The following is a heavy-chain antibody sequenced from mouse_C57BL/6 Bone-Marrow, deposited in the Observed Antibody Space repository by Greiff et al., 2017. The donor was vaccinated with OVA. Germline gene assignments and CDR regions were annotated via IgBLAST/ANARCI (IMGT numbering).Heavy chain of an antibody. Sequence: EVHLVESGGGLVQPGGSLKLSCAASGFTFSDYGMAWVRQAPRKGPEWVAFISTLAYSIYYADTVTGRSTISRENAKNTLYLEMSSLRSEDTAMYYCARSDYYGSSYWYFDVWGTGTTVTVSS. CDR2: ISTLAYSI. J-gene: IGHJ1*03. D-gene: IGHD1-1*01. V-gene: IGHV5-15*01. CDR3: ARSDYYGSSYWYFDV. CDR1: GFTFSDYG.